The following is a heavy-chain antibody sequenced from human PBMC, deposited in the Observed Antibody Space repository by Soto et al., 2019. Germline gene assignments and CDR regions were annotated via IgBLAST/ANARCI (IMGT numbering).Heavy chain of an antibody. Sequence: QMQLVESGGGVVQPGRSLRLSCAASGLTFSTYGMHWVRQSPGKGLEWVAFIWYDGINKKYADSVKGRFTISRDNSKNMVFLEMNSLRVEDTAVYHCARDPIHGSGLFDAWGQGTLVTVSS. J-gene: IGHJ5*02. CDR2: IWYDGINK. CDR1: GLTFSTYG. D-gene: IGHD3-10*01. CDR3: ARDPIHGSGLFDA. V-gene: IGHV3-33*01.